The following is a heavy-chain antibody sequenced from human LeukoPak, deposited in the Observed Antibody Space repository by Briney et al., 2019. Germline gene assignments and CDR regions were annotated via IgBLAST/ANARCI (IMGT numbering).Heavy chain of an antibody. D-gene: IGHD3-10*01. CDR1: GFTFSSYG. Sequence: SGGSLRLSCAASGFTFSSYGMHWVRQAPGKGLEWVAVIWYDGSNKYYTDSVKGRFTISRDNSKNSLSLQLNSLRDEDTAVYFCAKVIRGGYGMDVWGQGTTVTVSS. CDR2: IWYDGSNK. CDR3: AKVIRGGYGMDV. V-gene: IGHV3-33*06. J-gene: IGHJ6*02.